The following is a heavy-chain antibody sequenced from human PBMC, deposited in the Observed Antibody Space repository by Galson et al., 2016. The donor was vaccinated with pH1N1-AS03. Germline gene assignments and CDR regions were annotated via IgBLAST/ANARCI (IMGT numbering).Heavy chain of an antibody. CDR2: MYYTGST. CDR3: ARHERWFSSGWDIDS. D-gene: IGHD6-19*01. Sequence: SETLSLTCTVSGGYVSSSRNYWGWIRQPPGKGLEWIGSMYYTGSTYTTPSLQSRATISVDTSKNQFSLKLISVTAADTAVYYCARHERWFSSGWDIDSWSLGTLVTVFS. V-gene: IGHV4-39*07. J-gene: IGHJ4*02. CDR1: GGYVSSSRNY.